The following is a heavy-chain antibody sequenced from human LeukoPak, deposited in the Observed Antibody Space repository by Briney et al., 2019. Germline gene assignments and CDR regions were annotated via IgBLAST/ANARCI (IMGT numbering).Heavy chain of an antibody. CDR3: AKAAGSGIAARNNWFDP. CDR2: ISGSGGST. CDR1: GFTFSSYA. J-gene: IGHJ5*02. Sequence: GGSLRLSCAASGFTFSSYAMSWVRQAPGKGLEWVSAISGSGGSTYYADSVKGRFTISRDNSKNTLYLQMNSLRAEDTAVYYCAKAAGSGIAARNNWFDPWGQGTLVTVSS. V-gene: IGHV3-23*01. D-gene: IGHD6-6*01.